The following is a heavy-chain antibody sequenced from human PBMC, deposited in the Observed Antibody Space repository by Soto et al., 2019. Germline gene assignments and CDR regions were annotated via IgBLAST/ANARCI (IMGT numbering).Heavy chain of an antibody. CDR1: GFTYSLYS. CDR3: SFDYDYAIGFPIDY. D-gene: IGHD3-16*01. Sequence: GGSLRLSCVASGFTYSLYSMGWVRQAPGRRLQWISYISSASDTIYYADSVKGRFTVSRDNVKNSLYLEMNSLRADDTAIYYCSFDYDYAIGFPIDYRGQGILVTVS. J-gene: IGHJ4*02. V-gene: IGHV3-48*01. CDR2: ISSASDTI.